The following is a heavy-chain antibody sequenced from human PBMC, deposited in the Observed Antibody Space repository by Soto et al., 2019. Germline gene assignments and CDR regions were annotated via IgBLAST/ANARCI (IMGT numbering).Heavy chain of an antibody. CDR1: GGSFSGYY. V-gene: IGHV4-34*01. Sequence: QVQLQQWGAGLLKPSETLSLTCAVYGGSFSGYYWRWIRQPPGKGLEWIGEINHSGRTNYNPSLHSRVPVSVDTSKDQSALKLGSVAAADTAVYYCARGRHFWSGYYTGGNYFDYWGQGTLVTVSS. CDR2: INHSGRT. D-gene: IGHD3-3*02. CDR3: ARGRHFWSGYYTGGNYFDY. J-gene: IGHJ4*02.